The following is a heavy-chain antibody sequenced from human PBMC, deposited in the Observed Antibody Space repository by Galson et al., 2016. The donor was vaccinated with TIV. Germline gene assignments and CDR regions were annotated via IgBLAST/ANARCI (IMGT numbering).Heavy chain of an antibody. CDR2: VSHRGRT. CDR3: ARGGPNIVIVPAAGYFDS. D-gene: IGHD2-2*01. J-gene: IGHJ4*02. Sequence: SETLSLTCALSGESLSGYHWTWIRQAPGKGLEWIGEVSHRGRTNYNPSLESRVTISLVTSKNEFALKLTSVTAADTAVYYCARGGPNIVIVPAAGYFDSWGQGALVTVSS. CDR1: GESLSGYH. V-gene: IGHV4-34*01.